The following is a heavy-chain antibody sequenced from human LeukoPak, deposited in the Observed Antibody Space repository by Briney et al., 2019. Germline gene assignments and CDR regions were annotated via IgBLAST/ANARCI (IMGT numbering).Heavy chain of an antibody. D-gene: IGHD3-22*01. Sequence: PGGSLRLSCAASGLTFRNDGMSWVRQAPGKGLEWVSSISGSGRTTYYTDSVKGRFSISRDNSKGTLYLQMDSLRDEDTAVYYCAKSDNGGNYFPFDYWGQGTLVTVSS. J-gene: IGHJ4*02. V-gene: IGHV3-23*01. CDR2: ISGSGRTT. CDR3: AKSDNGGNYFPFDY. CDR1: GLTFRNDG.